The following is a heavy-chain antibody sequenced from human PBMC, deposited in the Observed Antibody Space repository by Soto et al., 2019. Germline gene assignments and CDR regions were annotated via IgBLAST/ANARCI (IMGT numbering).Heavy chain of an antibody. CDR3: ARWGTAGGLHV. CDR2: TSYDGSNN. CDR1: GFTFRSYV. D-gene: IGHD3-16*01. Sequence: QVQLVESGGGVVQPGTSLRLSCVGSGFTFRSYVIHWVRQAPGKGLEWVALTSYDGSNNFYGDSVKGRFTISRDNSRNTVEVQMDSLILENTVLYYCARWGTAGGLHVWGPGTLVSVSS. V-gene: IGHV3-30*03. J-gene: IGHJ4*02.